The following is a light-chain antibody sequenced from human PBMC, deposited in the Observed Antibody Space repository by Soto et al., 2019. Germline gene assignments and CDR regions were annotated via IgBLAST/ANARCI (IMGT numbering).Light chain of an antibody. Sequence: QSALTQPASLSGSPGQSITISCTGSSSDVGGYNYVSWYQQHPGKAPKLIIYDVRDRPSGVSNRFSGSKSGNTASLTISGLQTEDEADYYSSSYTSSSPLFGGGTKLTVL. CDR2: DVR. CDR1: SSDVGGYNY. CDR3: SSYTSSSPL. J-gene: IGLJ2*01. V-gene: IGLV2-14*03.